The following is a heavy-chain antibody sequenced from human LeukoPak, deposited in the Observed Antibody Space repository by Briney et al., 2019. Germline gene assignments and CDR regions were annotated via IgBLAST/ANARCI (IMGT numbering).Heavy chain of an antibody. Sequence: GGSLRLSCAASGFTFSTYGMHWVRQAPDKGLEWVAFIRYDGNNKYYADFVKGRFTISRDNSKNTLYLHMNSLRTEDTAVYYCAKIEGKYQLANVPDHWGQGTLVTVSS. J-gene: IGHJ4*02. CDR2: IRYDGNNK. V-gene: IGHV3-30*02. CDR3: AKIEGKYQLANVPDH. CDR1: GFTFSTYG. D-gene: IGHD2-2*01.